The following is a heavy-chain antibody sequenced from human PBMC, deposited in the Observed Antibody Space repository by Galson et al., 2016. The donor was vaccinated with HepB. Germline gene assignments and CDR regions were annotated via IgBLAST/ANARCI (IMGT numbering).Heavy chain of an antibody. CDR3: ARGSLSGYFYFDD. V-gene: IGHV4-31*03. D-gene: IGHD3-9*01. CDR2: IYHSGYS. J-gene: IGHJ4*01. Sequence: TLSLTCTVSGGSISTVAYYWSWLRQVPGKGLEWIGYIYHSGYSYYNPSVESRVTLSIDASKNQFSLRLTSVTAADTAVYYCARGSLSGYFYFDDWGQGTLVTVSS. CDR1: GGSISTVAYY.